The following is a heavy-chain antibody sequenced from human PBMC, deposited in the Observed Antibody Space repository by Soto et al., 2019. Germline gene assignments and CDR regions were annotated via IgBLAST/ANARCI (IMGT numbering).Heavy chain of an antibody. V-gene: IGHV4-4*02. Sequence: SETLSLTCTVSGASISSINWWHWVRQPPGKGLEWIGEVHHRGTTNYNPSLKSRVAISVDKSKNQFSLKLNSVTAADTAVYYCARVRQYCSATSCYLDPWGQGTLVTVSS. J-gene: IGHJ5*02. CDR1: GASISSINW. CDR2: VHHRGTT. CDR3: ARVRQYCSATSCYLDP. D-gene: IGHD2-2*01.